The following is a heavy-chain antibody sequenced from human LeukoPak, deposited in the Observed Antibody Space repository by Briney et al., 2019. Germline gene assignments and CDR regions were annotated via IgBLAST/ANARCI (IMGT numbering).Heavy chain of an antibody. CDR1: EFTFSSYW. V-gene: IGHV3-7*03. J-gene: IGHJ4*02. CDR2: IKQDGSEK. D-gene: IGHD1-26*01. CDR3: AKDVGGTSLFDY. Sequence: GGSLRLSCAASEFTFSSYWMSWVRQAPGKGLEWVANIKQDGSEKYYVDSVKGRFTISRDNSKNTLYLQMNSLRAEDTAVYYCAKDVGGTSLFDYWGQGTLVTVSS.